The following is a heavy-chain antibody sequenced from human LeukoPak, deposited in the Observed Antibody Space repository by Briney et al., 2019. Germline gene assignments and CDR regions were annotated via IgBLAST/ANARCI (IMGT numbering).Heavy chain of an antibody. Sequence: GGSLRLSCAASGYTFSSYWMHWVRQAPGKGLVWVSRIDTDGSITSYADSVKGRFTISRDNAKNTLYLQMNSLRAEDTAVYYCARDNVPEVYGDYPYYYGMDVWGQGTTVTVSS. CDR2: IDTDGSIT. CDR1: GYTFSSYW. D-gene: IGHD4-17*01. CDR3: ARDNVPEVYGDYPYYYGMDV. J-gene: IGHJ6*02. V-gene: IGHV3-74*01.